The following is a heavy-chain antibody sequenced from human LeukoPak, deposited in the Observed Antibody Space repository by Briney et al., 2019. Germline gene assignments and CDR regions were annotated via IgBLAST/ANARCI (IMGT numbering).Heavy chain of an antibody. CDR1: GFTFSSYA. CDR3: AGGDRRGYYDSSGYLHAFNI. D-gene: IGHD3-22*01. V-gene: IGHV3-23*01. Sequence: GGSLRLSCAASGFTFSSYATSWVRQAPGKGLEWVSAIRGSGGSTYHAASVKGRFTISRDNSKNTLYLQMNSLRAEDTAVYYCAGGDRRGYYDSSGYLHAFNIWGQGTMVTVSS. CDR2: IRGSGGST. J-gene: IGHJ3*02.